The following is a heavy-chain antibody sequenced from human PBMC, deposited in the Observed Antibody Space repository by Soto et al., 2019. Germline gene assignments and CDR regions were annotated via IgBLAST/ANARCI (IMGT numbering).Heavy chain of an antibody. CDR2: IYDGGSS. J-gene: IGHJ4*02. V-gene: IGHV4-30-4*01. CDR1: GGSVSSGDYF. Sequence: LSLTCTVSGGSVSSGDYFWSWIRQPPGKGLEWIGYIYDGGSSYYNPSLKSRVTMSVDTSKNQFSLKLRSVTAADTAMYYCAREKGYISGPKNFDSWGQGTLVTVSS. CDR3: AREKGYISGPKNFDS. D-gene: IGHD5-12*01.